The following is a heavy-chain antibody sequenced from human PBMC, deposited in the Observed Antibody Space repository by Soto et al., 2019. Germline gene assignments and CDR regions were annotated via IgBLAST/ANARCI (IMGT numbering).Heavy chain of an antibody. CDR1: GYTFTSYD. CDR3: ARGPYYDSSGSYAFDI. J-gene: IGHJ3*02. CDR2: MNPNSGNT. Sequence: QVQLVQSGAEVKKPGASVNVSAKASGYTFTSYDINWVRQATGHGIERMGWMNPNSGNTGYAQKFPGSVTMTSNTSIRTAYRELSSLSSEGTAVYYCARGPYYDSSGSYAFDIWGQGTMLTVSS. D-gene: IGHD3-22*01. V-gene: IGHV1-8*01.